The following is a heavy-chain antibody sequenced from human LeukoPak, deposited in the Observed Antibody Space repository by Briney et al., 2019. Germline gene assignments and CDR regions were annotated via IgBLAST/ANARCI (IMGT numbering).Heavy chain of an antibody. CDR1: GGSISSSSYY. Sequence: SETLSLTCTISGGSISSSSYYWGWIRQPPGKGLEWIGSIYYSGGTYYNPSLKSRVTISVDTSKNQFSLKLSSVTAADTAVYYCARGAIVATTWFGYWGQGTLVTVSS. J-gene: IGHJ4*02. CDR3: ARGAIVATTWFGY. D-gene: IGHD5-12*01. V-gene: IGHV4-39*07. CDR2: IYYSGGT.